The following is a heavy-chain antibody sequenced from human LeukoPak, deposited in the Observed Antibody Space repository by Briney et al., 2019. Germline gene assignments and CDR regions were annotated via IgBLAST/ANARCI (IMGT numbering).Heavy chain of an antibody. V-gene: IGHV3-23*01. D-gene: IGHD3-10*01. CDR1: GFTLSSYA. CDR2: ISGSGGST. Sequence: GGSLRLSCAASGFTLSSYAMSRVRQAPGKGLEGVSAISGSGGSTYYADSVKGRFTISRDNSKNTLYLQMNSLRAEDTAVYYCAKDLWFGVVTTSPFDYWGQGTLVTVSS. J-gene: IGHJ4*02. CDR3: AKDLWFGVVTTSPFDY.